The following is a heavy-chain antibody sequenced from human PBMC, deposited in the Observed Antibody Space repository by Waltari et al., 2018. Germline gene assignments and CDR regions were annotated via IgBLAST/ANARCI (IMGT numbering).Heavy chain of an antibody. J-gene: IGHJ4*02. Sequence: QVQLVQSGAEVRKPGASVKVSCKISGITFSDSPVHWVRQGPGNGLEWMGGLHPDEDEKTYARKFLGRVRMTEDETTDTAYMELSSLRSEDTAVYYCATVLSEWRIGDCNSADCYAFNFWGQGTLVTISS. CDR2: LHPDEDEK. V-gene: IGHV1-24*01. CDR1: GITFSDSP. D-gene: IGHD2-21*02. CDR3: ATVLSEWRIGDCNSADCYAFNF.